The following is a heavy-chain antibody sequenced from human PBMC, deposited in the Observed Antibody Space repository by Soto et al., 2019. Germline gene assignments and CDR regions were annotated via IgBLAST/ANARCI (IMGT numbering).Heavy chain of an antibody. D-gene: IGHD3-22*01. CDR1: GVTVSSNY. J-gene: IGHJ1*01. V-gene: IGHV3-53*01. CDR2: IYSGGST. Sequence: GGSLRLSCAASGVTVSSNYMSWVRQAPGKGLEWVSVIYSGGSTYYADSVKGRFTISRDNSKNTLYLQMNSLRAEDTAVYYCARDRVESGYPEYFQHWGQGTLVTVSS. CDR3: ARDRVESGYPEYFQH.